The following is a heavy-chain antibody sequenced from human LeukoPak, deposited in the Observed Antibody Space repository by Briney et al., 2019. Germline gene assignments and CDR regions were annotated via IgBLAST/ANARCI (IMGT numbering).Heavy chain of an antibody. CDR3: AASSSSSYYYMDV. CDR2: TRNSDNNM. J-gene: IGHJ6*03. Sequence: GGSLRLSCAASGFTFSDYNMGWMRQAPGKGLEWVSYTRNSDNNMFYADSVKGRFTISRDNAKNSLYLQMNSLRAEDTAVYYCAASSSSSYYYMDVWGKGTTVTVSS. V-gene: IGHV3-11*04. CDR1: GFTFSDYN. D-gene: IGHD6-6*01.